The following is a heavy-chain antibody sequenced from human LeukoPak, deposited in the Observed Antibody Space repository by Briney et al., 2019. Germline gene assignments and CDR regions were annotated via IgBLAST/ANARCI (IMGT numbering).Heavy chain of an antibody. D-gene: IGHD3-16*01. CDR3: AREGESADRDAFDI. Sequence: GGSLRLSCAGSGFTFSNYEMNWIRQAPGKGLEWVSYITGNGGNVNYADSVKGRFTISRDNAKNSLYLQMSSLRVEDTAIYYCAREGESADRDAFDIWGQGTMVTVSS. V-gene: IGHV3-48*03. CDR1: GFTFSNYE. CDR2: ITGNGGNV. J-gene: IGHJ3*02.